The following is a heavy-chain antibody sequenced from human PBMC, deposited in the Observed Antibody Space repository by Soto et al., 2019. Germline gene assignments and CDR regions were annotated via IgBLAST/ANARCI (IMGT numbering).Heavy chain of an antibody. CDR3: ARDRSGNWNYVERLGGWFDP. Sequence: PSETLSLTCTVSGGSISSYYWIWIRQPPGKGLEWIGYIYYSGSTNYNPSLKSRVTISVDTSKNQFSLKLSSVTAADTAVYYCARDRSGNWNYVERLGGWFDPWGQGTLVTVSS. J-gene: IGHJ5*02. D-gene: IGHD1-7*01. CDR2: IYYSGST. CDR1: GGSISSYY. V-gene: IGHV4-59*01.